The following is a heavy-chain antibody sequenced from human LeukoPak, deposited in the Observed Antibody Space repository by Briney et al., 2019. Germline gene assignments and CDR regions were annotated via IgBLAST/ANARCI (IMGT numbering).Heavy chain of an antibody. CDR2: ISYDGSNK. D-gene: IGHD6-13*01. J-gene: IGHJ4*02. CDR3: ARGSLGRYIAAAVDY. CDR1: GFTFSSYG. Sequence: PGGSLRLSCAASGFTFSSYGMHWVRQAPGKGLEWVAVISYDGSNKYYADSVKGRFTISRDNSKNTLYLQMNSLRAEDTAVYYCARGSLGRYIAAAVDYWGQGTLVTVSS. V-gene: IGHV3-30*03.